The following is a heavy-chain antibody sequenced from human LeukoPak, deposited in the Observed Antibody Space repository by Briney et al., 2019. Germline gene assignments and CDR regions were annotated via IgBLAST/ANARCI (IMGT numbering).Heavy chain of an antibody. D-gene: IGHD2-2*01. CDR1: GFTFSSYG. CDR2: ISYDGSNK. J-gene: IGHJ4*02. Sequence: GGSLRLSCAASGFTFSSYGMHWVRQAPGKGLEWVAVISYDGSNKYYADSVKGRFTISRDNSKNTLYLQMNRLRAEDTALYYCAKDRAPYCSSSSCYGNFDYWGQGTLVTVSS. V-gene: IGHV3-30*18. CDR3: AKDRAPYCSSSSCYGNFDY.